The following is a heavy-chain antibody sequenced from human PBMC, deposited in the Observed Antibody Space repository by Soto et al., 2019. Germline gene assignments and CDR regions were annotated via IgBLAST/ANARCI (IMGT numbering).Heavy chain of an antibody. CDR3: PRVLTGDSGYFDY. Sequence: QVQLVQSGAEVKKPGSSVKVSCKASGDTFSSYTISWVRQAPGQGLEWMGRIIPILGIANYAQKFQGRVTITADKSTSTAYMELSSLRSEDTAVYYCPRVLTGDSGYFDYWGQGSLVPVSS. CDR2: IIPILGIA. J-gene: IGHJ4*02. CDR1: GDTFSSYT. D-gene: IGHD7-27*01. V-gene: IGHV1-69*02.